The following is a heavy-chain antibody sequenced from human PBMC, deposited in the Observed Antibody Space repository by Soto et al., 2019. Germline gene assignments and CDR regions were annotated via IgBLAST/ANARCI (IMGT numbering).Heavy chain of an antibody. CDR2: ISASGGSA. CDR1: GFTFSGHA. J-gene: IGHJ5*02. V-gene: IGHV3-23*01. D-gene: IGHD3-3*01. Sequence: EVQLLESGGGLIQPGGSLRLSCAASGFTFSGHAMTWVRQAPGKGLEWVSAISASGGSAYYSDSVKGRFTISRDNSKNTLYLQMNSLRAEDTAVYYCARVRSYDFWSSPTRDYNWFDPWGQGTLVTVSS. CDR3: ARVRSYDFWSSPTRDYNWFDP.